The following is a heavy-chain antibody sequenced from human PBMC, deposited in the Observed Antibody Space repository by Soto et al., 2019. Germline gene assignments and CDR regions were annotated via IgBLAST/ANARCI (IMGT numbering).Heavy chain of an antibody. V-gene: IGHV4-30-2*01. Sequence: SETLSLTCAVSGVSIISGGYSWILIRQPPGKGLEWIGYIYHSGSTYYNPSLKSRVTISVDRSKNQFSLKLSSVTAADTAVYYCARIYCISTRCYYDWFDPSGKGNLVPVSS. CDR2: IYHSGST. D-gene: IGHD2-2*01. CDR3: ARIYCISTRCYYDWFDP. J-gene: IGHJ5*02. CDR1: GVSIISGGYS.